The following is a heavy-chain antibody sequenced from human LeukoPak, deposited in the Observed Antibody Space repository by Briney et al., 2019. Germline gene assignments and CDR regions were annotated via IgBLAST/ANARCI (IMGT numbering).Heavy chain of an antibody. D-gene: IGHD3-22*01. J-gene: IGHJ6*02. CDR1: GGTFNSYT. CDR3: ASGDSSGPIPYYYYGMDV. Sequence: ASVRVSCKASGGTFNSYTISWVRQAPGQGLEWMGRIIPILGIANYAQKFQGRVTITADKSTSTAYMELSSLRSEDTAVYYCASGDSSGPIPYYYYGMDVWGQGTTVTVSS. CDR2: IIPILGIA. V-gene: IGHV1-69*02.